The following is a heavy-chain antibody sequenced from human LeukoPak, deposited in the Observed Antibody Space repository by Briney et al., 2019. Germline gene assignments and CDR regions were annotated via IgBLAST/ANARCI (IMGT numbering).Heavy chain of an antibody. V-gene: IGHV1-46*01. CDR3: ARMYNWNYVFDP. J-gene: IGHJ5*02. CDR1: GYTFTSYY. CDR2: INPSGGST. D-gene: IGHD1-7*01. Sequence: ASVKVSCKASGYTFTSYYMHWVRQAPGQGLEWMGIINPSGGSTSYAQKFQGRVTITRNTSISTAYMELSSLRSEDTAVYYCARMYNWNYVFDPWGQGTLVTVSS.